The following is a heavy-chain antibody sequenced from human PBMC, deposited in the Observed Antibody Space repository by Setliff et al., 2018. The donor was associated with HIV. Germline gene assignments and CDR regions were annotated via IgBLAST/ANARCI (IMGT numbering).Heavy chain of an antibody. CDR1: GFTFSDFS. J-gene: IGHJ4*02. CDR3: ARDGAYNIFTGLVAFDY. D-gene: IGHD3-9*01. V-gene: IGHV3-11*04. CDR2: ISSSDNTM. Sequence: VGSLRLSCAASGFTFSDFSMRWIRQAPGKGLEWISYISSSDNTMYYADSVKGRFTISRDNAKNSLFLQLHSVRAEDAAVYYCARDGAYNIFTGLVAFDYWGQGTLVTVSS.